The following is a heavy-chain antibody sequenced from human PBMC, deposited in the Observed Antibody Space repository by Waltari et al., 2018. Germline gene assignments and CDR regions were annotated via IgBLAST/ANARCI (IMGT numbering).Heavy chain of an antibody. CDR2: IYYSGST. D-gene: IGHD1-26*01. CDR3: ATDPPVGALDY. V-gene: IGHV4-39*01. CDR1: GGSISSSSYY. J-gene: IGHJ4*02. Sequence: QLQLQESGPGLVKPSETLSLTCTVSGGSISSSSYYWGWIRQPPGKGLEWIGSIYYSGSTYYNPSLKSRVTISVDTSKNQFSLKLSSVTAADTAVYYCATDPPVGALDYWGQGTLVTVSS.